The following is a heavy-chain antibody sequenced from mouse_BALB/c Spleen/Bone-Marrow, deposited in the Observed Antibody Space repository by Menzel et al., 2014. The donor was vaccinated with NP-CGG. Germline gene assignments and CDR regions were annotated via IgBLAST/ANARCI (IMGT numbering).Heavy chain of an antibody. CDR3: ARKSYYYGKGAMDY. Sequence: VQRVESGPGLVQPSQSLSITCTVSGLSLTDYGVHWARQSPGKGLEWLGVIWSGGNTDYNAAFISRLSISKDNSKSQVFFKMNSLQANDTAIYYCARKSYYYGKGAMDYWGQGTSVTVSS. V-gene: IGHV2-2*02. D-gene: IGHD1-1*01. CDR2: IWSGGNT. J-gene: IGHJ4*01. CDR1: GLSLTDYG.